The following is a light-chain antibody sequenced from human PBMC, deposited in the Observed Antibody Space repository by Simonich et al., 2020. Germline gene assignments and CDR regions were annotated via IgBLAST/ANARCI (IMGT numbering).Light chain of an antibody. CDR1: SSDVGSYNL. Sequence: QSALTQPASVSGSPGQSITISFTGTSSDVGSYNLFSWYQQHPGKAPKLMIYECSKRPSGVSNRFSGSKSGNTASLTISGLQAEDEADYYCCSYAGSSTLVFGGGTKLTVL. CDR3: CSYAGSSTLV. V-gene: IGLV2-23*01. J-gene: IGLJ2*01. CDR2: ECS.